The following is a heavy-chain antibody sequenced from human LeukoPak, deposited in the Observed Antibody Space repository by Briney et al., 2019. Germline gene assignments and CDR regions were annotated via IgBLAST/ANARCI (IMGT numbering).Heavy chain of an antibody. CDR1: RGTFSSYA. J-gene: IGHJ4*02. D-gene: IGHD6-13*01. V-gene: IGHV1-69*05. CDR3: ARGVGSIAAAGLDY. Sequence: ASVKVSCKASRGTFSSYAISWVRQARGQGLEGMGGIIPIFGTANYAQKFQGRVTITTDETTSTAYMELRSLGSEDTAVYYCARGVGSIAAAGLDYWGQGTLVTVSS. CDR2: IIPIFGTA.